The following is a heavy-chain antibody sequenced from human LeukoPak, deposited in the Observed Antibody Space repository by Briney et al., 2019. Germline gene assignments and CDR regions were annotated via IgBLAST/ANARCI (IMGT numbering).Heavy chain of an antibody. Sequence: HPGGSLRLSCAASGFTFSSYAMSWVRQAPGKGLEWVSAISGSGGSTYYADSVKGRFTISRDNSKNTLYLQMNSLRAEDTAVYYCAKDHDFWSGYYLFDYWGQGTLVTVSS. CDR1: GFTFSSYA. D-gene: IGHD3-3*01. V-gene: IGHV3-23*01. CDR3: AKDHDFWSGYYLFDY. J-gene: IGHJ4*02. CDR2: ISGSGGST.